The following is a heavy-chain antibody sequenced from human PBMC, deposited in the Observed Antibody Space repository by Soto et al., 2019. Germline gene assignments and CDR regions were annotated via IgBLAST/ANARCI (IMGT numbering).Heavy chain of an antibody. Sequence: GGSLRLSCTASGFTFSTYALSWVRQTPGKGLEWVSSISGSGGSTHYADSVKGRFTISRDNSKNTLYLQVNSLGVEDTAIYYCAKLIGEQDYWGRETLVTVSS. J-gene: IGHJ4*02. D-gene: IGHD2-8*01. V-gene: IGHV3-23*01. CDR2: ISGSGGST. CDR1: GFTFSTYA. CDR3: AKLIGEQDY.